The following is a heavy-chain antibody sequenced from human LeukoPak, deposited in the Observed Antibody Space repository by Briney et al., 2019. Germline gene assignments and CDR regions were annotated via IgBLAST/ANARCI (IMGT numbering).Heavy chain of an antibody. V-gene: IGHV3-23*01. Sequence: PGGSLRLSCAASGFTFSSYAMSWVRQAPGKGLEWVSAISGSGGSTYYADSVKGRLTISRDISKNTVYLQMNNLRGEDTAVYYCARGYSKGFDYWGQGTLVTVSS. CDR2: ISGSGGST. J-gene: IGHJ4*02. D-gene: IGHD4-11*01. CDR3: ARGYSKGFDY. CDR1: GFTFSSYA.